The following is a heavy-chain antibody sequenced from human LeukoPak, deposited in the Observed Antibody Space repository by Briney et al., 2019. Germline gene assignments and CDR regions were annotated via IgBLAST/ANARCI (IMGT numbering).Heavy chain of an antibody. CDR3: AARSITLNAFNI. Sequence: SETLSLTCTVSSGSISSSSYYWGWIRQPPGKGLDWIGSIYYSASTYYNPSLKSRVTISIDTSKNQFSLKLSSVTAADTAVYYCAARSITLNAFNIWGQGTMVTVSS. V-gene: IGHV4-39*01. CDR1: SGSISSSSYY. CDR2: IYYSAST. D-gene: IGHD4-11*01. J-gene: IGHJ3*02.